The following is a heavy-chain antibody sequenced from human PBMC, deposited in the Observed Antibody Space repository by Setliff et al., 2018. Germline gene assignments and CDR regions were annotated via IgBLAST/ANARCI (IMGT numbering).Heavy chain of an antibody. V-gene: IGHV4-61*09. CDR2: IYTSWST. Sequence: SETLSLTCTVSGGSVGSDFSYWTWIRQPAGKGLEWIGQIYTSWSTNYNPSLKSRVTISLDASKNRFSLRLTSVTAADTAVYYCARVTGFFYVDAWGKGTTVTVSS. CDR1: GGSVGSDFSY. CDR3: ARVTGFFYVDA. D-gene: IGHD3-3*01. J-gene: IGHJ6*03.